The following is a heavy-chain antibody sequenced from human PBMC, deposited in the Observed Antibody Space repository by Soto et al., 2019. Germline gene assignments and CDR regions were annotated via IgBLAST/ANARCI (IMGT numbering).Heavy chain of an antibody. V-gene: IGHV1-18*01. CDR2: ISAYNGNT. D-gene: IGHD1-26*01. J-gene: IGHJ4*02. Sequence: GASVKVSCKASGYTFTSYGISWVRQAPGQGLEWMGWISAYNGNTNYAQKLQGRVTMTTDTSTSTAYMELRSLRSDDTAVYYCARDSGIVGATQHFDYWGQGTLVTVSS. CDR3: ARDSGIVGATQHFDY. CDR1: GYTFTSYG.